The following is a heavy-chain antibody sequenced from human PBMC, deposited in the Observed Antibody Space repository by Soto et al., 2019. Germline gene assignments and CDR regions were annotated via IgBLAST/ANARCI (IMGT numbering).Heavy chain of an antibody. Sequence: SETLSLTCTVSGGSISSYYWSWIRQPAGKGLEWIGRIYTSGSTNYNPSLKSRVTVSVGTSKNQFSLKLSSVTAADTAVYYCARDVRSSSSSGRDMGVFDYWGQGTLVTVSS. CDR1: GGSISSYY. D-gene: IGHD6-6*01. CDR2: IYTSGST. J-gene: IGHJ4*02. V-gene: IGHV4-4*07. CDR3: ARDVRSSSSSGRDMGVFDY.